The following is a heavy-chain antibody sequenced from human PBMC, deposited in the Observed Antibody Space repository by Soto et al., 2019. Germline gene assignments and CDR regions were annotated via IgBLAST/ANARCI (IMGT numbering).Heavy chain of an antibody. CDR2: IIPILGLA. J-gene: IGHJ3*02. V-gene: IGHV1-69*02. Sequence: QVQLVQSGAEVKKPGSSVKVSCKASGGTFSSYTISWVRQAPGQGREWMGRIIPILGLANYAQRFQGRVTITADKSTSTAYMELSSLRSEDTAVYYCARASRLGYCSSSSCYDALDIWGQGTMVTVSS. D-gene: IGHD2-2*01. CDR3: ARASRLGYCSSSSCYDALDI. CDR1: GGTFSSYT.